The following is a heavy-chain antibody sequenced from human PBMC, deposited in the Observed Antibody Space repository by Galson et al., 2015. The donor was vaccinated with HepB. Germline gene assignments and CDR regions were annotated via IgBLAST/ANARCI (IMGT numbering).Heavy chain of an antibody. CDR1: GYTFTSYD. J-gene: IGHJ3*02. V-gene: IGHV1-8*01. CDR2: MNPNSGNT. CDR3: ARSSPAILTIFGVVTKPLGAFDI. Sequence: SVKVSCKASGYTFTSYDINWVRQATGQGLEWMGWMNPNSGNTGYAQKFQGRVTMTRNTSISTAYMELSSLRSEDTAVYYCARSSPAILTIFGVVTKPLGAFDIWGQGTMVTVSS. D-gene: IGHD3-3*01.